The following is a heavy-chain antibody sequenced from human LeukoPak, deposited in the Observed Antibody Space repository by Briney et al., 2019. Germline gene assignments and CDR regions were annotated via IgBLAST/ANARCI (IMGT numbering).Heavy chain of an antibody. D-gene: IGHD2-21*01. CDR1: GFTLSSHG. J-gene: IGHJ4*02. V-gene: IGHV3-33*01. CDR3: ARGCGGTPGCYIIDK. CDR2: IWNDGSNK. Sequence: GGSLRLSCEASGFTLSSHGMHWVRQAPGKGLEWVGVIWNDGSNKYYADSVKGRFTVSRDNLKNTLYLQMDSLRAEDTAVYYCARGCGGTPGCYIIDKWGQGTLVTVSS.